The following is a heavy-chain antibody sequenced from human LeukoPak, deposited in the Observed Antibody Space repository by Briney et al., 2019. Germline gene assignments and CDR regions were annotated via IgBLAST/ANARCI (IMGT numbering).Heavy chain of an antibody. D-gene: IGHD3-22*01. V-gene: IGHV4-59*08. CDR1: GGSISSYY. J-gene: IGHJ4*02. Sequence: PSETLSLTCTVSGGSISSYYWGWIRQPPGKGLEWIGYIYYSGSTNYNPSLKSRVTISVETSKNQFSLKLSSATAADTAVYYCARLGSSGYDYWGQGTLVTVSS. CDR3: ARLGSSGYDY. CDR2: IYYSGST.